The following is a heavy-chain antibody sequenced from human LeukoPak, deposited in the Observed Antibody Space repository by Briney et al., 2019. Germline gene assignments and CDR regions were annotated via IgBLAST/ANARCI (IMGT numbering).Heavy chain of an antibody. CDR2: ISGSGGST. J-gene: IGHJ4*02. CDR3: AKGHYTLYYYDSSGFDY. D-gene: IGHD3-22*01. CDR1: GFTFSSYA. Sequence: GGSLRLSCAASGFTFSSYAMSWVRQAPGKGLEWVSAISGSGGSTYYADSVKGRFTISRDNSKNTLYLQMNSLRAEDTAVYYCAKGHYTLYYYDSSGFDYWGQGTLVTVSS. V-gene: IGHV3-23*01.